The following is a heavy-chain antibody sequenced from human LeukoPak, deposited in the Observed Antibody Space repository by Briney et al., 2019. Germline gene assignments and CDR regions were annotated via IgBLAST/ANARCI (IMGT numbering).Heavy chain of an antibody. CDR3: ARTYYDILTGGRGPYYYYGMDV. D-gene: IGHD3-9*01. J-gene: IGHJ6*02. CDR1: GYTFTSYD. Sequence: GASVKVSCKASGYTFTSYDINWVRQATGQGLEWMGWMNPNSGNTGYAQKFQGRVTMTRNTSISTAYMELSSLRSEDTAVYYCARTYYDILTGGRGPYYYYGMDVWGQGTTVTVSS. CDR2: MNPNSGNT. V-gene: IGHV1-8*01.